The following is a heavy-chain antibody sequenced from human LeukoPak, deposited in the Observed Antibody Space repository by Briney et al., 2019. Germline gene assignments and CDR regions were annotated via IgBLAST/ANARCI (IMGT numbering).Heavy chain of an antibody. Sequence: GASVKVSCKASGYTFTSYYVHWVRQAPGQGLEWMGIINPTGGSTTYAQSFQGRVTVTRDMSTSTVYMELSSLRSEDTAVYFCARAYIRSPRNSMDVWGKGTTVAVSS. CDR3: ARAYIRSPRNSMDV. CDR2: INPTGGST. CDR1: GYTFTSYY. V-gene: IGHV1-46*01. D-gene: IGHD3-16*01. J-gene: IGHJ6*03.